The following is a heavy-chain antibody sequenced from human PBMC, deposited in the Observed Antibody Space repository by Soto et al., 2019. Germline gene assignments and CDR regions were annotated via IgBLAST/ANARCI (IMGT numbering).Heavy chain of an antibody. D-gene: IGHD3-10*01. V-gene: IGHV4-30-2*01. CDR2: IYHSGST. Sequence: PSETLSLTCAVSGGSISSGGYSWSWIRQPPGKGLEWIGYIYHSGSTYYNPSLKSRVAISADTSTKQFSLRLTSVTAADTAVYYCVRQGIGVLHGLVDVWGQGTTVTVS. J-gene: IGHJ6*02. CDR3: VRQGIGVLHGLVDV. CDR1: GGSISSGGYS.